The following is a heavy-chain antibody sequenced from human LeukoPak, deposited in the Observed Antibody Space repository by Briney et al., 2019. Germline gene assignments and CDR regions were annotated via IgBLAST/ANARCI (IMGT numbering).Heavy chain of an antibody. CDR2: INHSGST. D-gene: IGHD6-19*01. Sequence: GSLRLSCAASGFTFSSYSMNWVRQAPGKGLEWIGEINHSGSTNYNPSLKSRVTISVDTSKNQFSLKLSSVTAADTAVYYCARGFIAVAAPGWFDPWGQGTLVTVSS. V-gene: IGHV4-34*01. J-gene: IGHJ5*02. CDR1: GFTFSSYS. CDR3: ARGFIAVAAPGWFDP.